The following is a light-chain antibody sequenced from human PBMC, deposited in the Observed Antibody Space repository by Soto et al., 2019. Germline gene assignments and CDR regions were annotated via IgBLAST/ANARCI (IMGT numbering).Light chain of an antibody. V-gene: IGLV2-14*01. CDR2: DVS. CDR1: SSDVGGYNY. CDR3: SSYAGSNWYV. J-gene: IGLJ1*01. Sequence: QSVLTQPASVSGSPGQSITISCTGTSSDVGGYNYVSWYQQHPGKAPKLMIYDVSNRPSGVSNRFPGSKSGNTASLTISGLQAEDEADYYCSSYAGSNWYVFGNGTKVTVL.